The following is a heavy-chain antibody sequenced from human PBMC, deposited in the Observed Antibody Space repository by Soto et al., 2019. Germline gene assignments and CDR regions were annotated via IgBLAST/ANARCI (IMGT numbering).Heavy chain of an antibody. CDR2: IIPIFGTA. Sequence: VKVSCKASGGTFSSYAISWVRQAPGQGLEWMGGIIPIFGTANYAQKFQGRVTITADESTSTAYMELSSLRSEDTAVYYCARDALRLGELSPDYYYYGMDVWGQGTTVTVSS. D-gene: IGHD3-16*02. J-gene: IGHJ6*02. CDR1: GGTFSSYA. V-gene: IGHV1-69*01. CDR3: ARDALRLGELSPDYYYYGMDV.